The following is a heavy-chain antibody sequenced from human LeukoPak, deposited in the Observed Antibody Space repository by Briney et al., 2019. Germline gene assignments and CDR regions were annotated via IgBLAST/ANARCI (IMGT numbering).Heavy chain of an antibody. D-gene: IGHD2-15*01. CDR3: ARAGYCSGVSCYSAVPGKY. CDR1: GFSITSGYY. CDR2: IYHSGNT. Sequence: SETLSLTCTVSGFSITSGYYWAWIRQSPGKGLGWIGIIYHSGNTYYKPSLKSLVIILVDTSNNQFSLQLGSVTPTDTAVYYCARAGYCSGVSCYSAVPGKYWGQGALVTVSS. J-gene: IGHJ4*02. V-gene: IGHV4-38-2*02.